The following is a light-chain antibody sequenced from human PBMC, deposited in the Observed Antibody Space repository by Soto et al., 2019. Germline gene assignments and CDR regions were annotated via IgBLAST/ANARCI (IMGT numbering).Light chain of an antibody. Sequence: DIQMTQSPSTLSGSVGDRVTITCRASQTISSWLAWYQQKPGKAPKLLIYKASTLKSRVPSRFSCSGSGTEFTLTISSLQPDDFATYYCQHYNSYSEAFGQGTKVDIK. J-gene: IGKJ1*01. V-gene: IGKV1-5*03. CDR2: KAS. CDR3: QHYNSYSEA. CDR1: QTISSW.